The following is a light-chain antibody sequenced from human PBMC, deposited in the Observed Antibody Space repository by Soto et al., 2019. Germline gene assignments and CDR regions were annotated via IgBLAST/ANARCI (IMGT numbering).Light chain of an antibody. Sequence: AIQLTQSPSSLSASVGDRVTITCRASQGISSALAWYQQKPGKAPKLLIYDASSLESGVPSRFSGRGSGTDFTLNIRSLKHEDFVTYYCQQFNSYPLTFGVGTKVAIK. CDR2: DAS. V-gene: IGKV1-13*02. CDR1: QGISSA. CDR3: QQFNSYPLT. J-gene: IGKJ4*01.